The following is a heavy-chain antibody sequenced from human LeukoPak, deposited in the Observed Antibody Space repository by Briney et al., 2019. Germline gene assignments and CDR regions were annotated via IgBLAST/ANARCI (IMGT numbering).Heavy chain of an antibody. CDR2: INHSGST. CDR3: ARAGEVTRGSGSPLDY. V-gene: IGHV4-34*01. Sequence: SETLSLTCAVYGGSFSGYYWSWIRQPPGKGLEWIGEINHSGSTNYNPSLKSRVTISVDTSKNQFSLKLSSVTAADTAVYYCARAGEVTRGSGSPLDYWGQGTLVTVSS. CDR1: GGSFSGYY. D-gene: IGHD3-10*01. J-gene: IGHJ4*02.